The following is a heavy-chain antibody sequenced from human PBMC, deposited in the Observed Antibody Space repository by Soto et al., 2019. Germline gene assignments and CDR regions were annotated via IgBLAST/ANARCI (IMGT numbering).Heavy chain of an antibody. V-gene: IGHV1-2*02. CDR2: INPNSGGT. CDR1: GYTFTGYY. J-gene: IGHJ4*02. CDR3: ARAEDIVVVPAAADY. Sequence: ASVKVSCKASGYTFTGYYMHWVRQAPGQGLEWMGWINPNSGGTNYAQKFQGRVTMTRDTSISTAYMELSRLRSDDTAVYYCARAEDIVVVPAAADYWGQGTLVTVSS. D-gene: IGHD2-2*01.